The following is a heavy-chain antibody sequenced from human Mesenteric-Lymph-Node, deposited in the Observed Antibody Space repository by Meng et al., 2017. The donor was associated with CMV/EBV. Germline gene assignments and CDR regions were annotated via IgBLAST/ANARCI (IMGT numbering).Heavy chain of an antibody. D-gene: IGHD3-3*01. CDR3: ARGITIFGVVSQHFDY. CDR1: GYSFASYW. CDR2: IYPGDSDT. V-gene: IGHV5-51*01. J-gene: IGHJ4*02. Sequence: GGSLRLSCKGSGYSFASYWIGWVRQMPGKGLEWMGIIYPGDSDTRYSPSFQGQVTISADKSISAAYLQWSSLKASDTAMYYCARGITIFGVVSQHFDYWGQGTLVTVSS.